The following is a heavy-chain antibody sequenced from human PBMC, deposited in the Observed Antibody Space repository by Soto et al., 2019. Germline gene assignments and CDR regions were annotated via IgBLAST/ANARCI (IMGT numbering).Heavy chain of an antibody. CDR3: ARLYDFWSFDY. CDR2: IYYSGST. CDR1: GGSISSYY. V-gene: IGHV4-59*01. D-gene: IGHD3-3*01. J-gene: IGHJ4*02. Sequence: SETLSLTCTVSGGSISSYYWSWIRQPPGKGLEWIGYIYYSGSTNYNPSLKSRVTISVDTSKNQFSLKLSSVTAADTAVYYCARLYDFWSFDYWGQGTLVTVSS.